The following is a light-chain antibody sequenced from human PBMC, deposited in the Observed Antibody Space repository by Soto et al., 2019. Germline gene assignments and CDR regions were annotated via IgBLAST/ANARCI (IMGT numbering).Light chain of an antibody. CDR1: QSIGRY. CDR2: SVS. CDR3: QQTYVNYRT. V-gene: IGKV1-39*01. Sequence: DIQLTQSPSSLSASAGDRVTITCRASQSIGRYLHWFQQKPGKAPKLLIHSVSSLQSGVPSRFSGSGSGADFTLTISSLQPEDFATYYCQQTYVNYRTFGQGTKVEIK. J-gene: IGKJ1*01.